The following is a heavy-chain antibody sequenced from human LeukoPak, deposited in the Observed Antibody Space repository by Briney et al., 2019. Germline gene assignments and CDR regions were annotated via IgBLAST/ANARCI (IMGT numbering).Heavy chain of an antibody. D-gene: IGHD5-12*01. CDR2: INPGGGST. J-gene: IGHJ4*02. CDR1: GYTFTGYY. V-gene: IGHV1-46*01. CDR3: ASTNGYDYHFDY. Sequence: GASVKVSCKASGYTFTGYYMHWVRQAPGQGLEWMGIINPGGGSTSYAQKFQGRVTMTRDTSTSTVYMELSSLRSEDTAVYYCASTNGYDYHFDYWGQRTLVTVSS.